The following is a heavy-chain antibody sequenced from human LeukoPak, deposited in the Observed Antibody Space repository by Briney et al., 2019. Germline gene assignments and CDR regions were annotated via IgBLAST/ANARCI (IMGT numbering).Heavy chain of an antibody. CDR2: ISGSGAST. V-gene: IGHV3-23*01. Sequence: GGSLRLSCAASGFTFSSYAMSWVRQAPGKGLEWVSSISGSGASTYYADSVKGRFTISRDNSKNTLYLQMNSLRAEDTAVYYCAKDLGFIVGGGYWGQGTPVTVSS. CDR1: GFTFSSYA. CDR3: AKDLGFIVGGGY. J-gene: IGHJ4*02. D-gene: IGHD1-26*01.